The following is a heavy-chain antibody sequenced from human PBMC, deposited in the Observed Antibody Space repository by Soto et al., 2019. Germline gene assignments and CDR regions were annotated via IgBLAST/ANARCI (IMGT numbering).Heavy chain of an antibody. CDR3: GREYYYDSSGSGIDY. CDR2: INPNSGGT. D-gene: IGHD3-22*01. V-gene: IGHV1-2*04. CDR1: GYPFTCYY. Sequence: ASVKVSCKASGYPFTCYYMHWVRQAPGQGLEWMGWINPNSGGTNYAQKFQGWVTMTRDTSISTAYMELSRLRSDDTAVYYCGREYYYDSSGSGIDYWGQRTLVTVSS. J-gene: IGHJ4*02.